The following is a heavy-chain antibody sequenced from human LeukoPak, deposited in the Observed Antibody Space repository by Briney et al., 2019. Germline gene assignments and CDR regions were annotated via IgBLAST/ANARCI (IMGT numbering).Heavy chain of an antibody. CDR2: IYPGDFDT. CDR3: ASAGSIGYYFDY. V-gene: IGHV5-51*01. CDR1: GYSFTSYW. Sequence: GESLKISGKRSGYSFTSYWIGWVRQIPGKGLEWMGIIYPGDFDTRYRPSFQGPVTISADKSISTAYLQWSSLKASDTAMYYCASAGSIGYYFDYWGQGTLVTVSS. J-gene: IGHJ4*02. D-gene: IGHD3-10*01.